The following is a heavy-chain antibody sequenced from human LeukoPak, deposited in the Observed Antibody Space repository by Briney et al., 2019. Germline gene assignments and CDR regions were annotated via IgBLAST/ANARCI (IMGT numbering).Heavy chain of an antibody. CDR1: GYIFTGYY. CDR2: INPNSGGT. V-gene: IGHV1-2*02. CDR3: ARDLSTYGSGSFVY. Sequence: ASVRVSCKASGYIFTGYYMHSVRQAPGQGREWMGWINPNSGGTNYAQKFQGRVTMTRDTSISTAYMELSRLRSDDTAVYYVARDLSTYGSGSFVYWGQGTLVTVSS. J-gene: IGHJ4*02. D-gene: IGHD3-10*01.